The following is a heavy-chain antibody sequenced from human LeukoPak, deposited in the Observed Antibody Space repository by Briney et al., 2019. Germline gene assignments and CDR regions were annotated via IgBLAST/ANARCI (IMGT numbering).Heavy chain of an antibody. CDR2: IIPIFGTA. CDR1: GGTFSSYA. V-gene: IGHV1-69*05. D-gene: IGHD2-2*01. CDR3: AVGYCSSTSCYWDYYYYMDV. J-gene: IGHJ6*03. Sequence: SVKVSCKASGGTFSSYAISWVRQAPGQGLEWMGGIIPIFGTANYAQKFQGRVTFTTDESTSTAYMELSSLRSEDTAVYYCAVGYCSSTSCYWDYYYYMDVWGKGTTVTVSS.